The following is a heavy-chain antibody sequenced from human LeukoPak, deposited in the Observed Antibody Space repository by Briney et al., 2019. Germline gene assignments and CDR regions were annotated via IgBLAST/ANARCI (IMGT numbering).Heavy chain of an antibody. CDR2: IKQDGGEK. J-gene: IGHJ3*02. CDR3: ARDHLREGATGASEI. V-gene: IGHV3-7*05. D-gene: IGHD1-26*01. Sequence: GGSLRLSCAASRFTFSNYWMSWVRQAPGKGLEWAANIKQDGGEKNYVDSVKGRFTISRDNAKNSLYLQMNSLRVEDTAVYYCARDHLREGATGASEIWGQGTMVTVSS. CDR1: RFTFSNYW.